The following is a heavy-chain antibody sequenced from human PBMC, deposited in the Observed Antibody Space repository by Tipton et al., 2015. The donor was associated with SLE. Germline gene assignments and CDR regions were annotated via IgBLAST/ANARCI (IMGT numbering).Heavy chain of an antibody. D-gene: IGHD3/OR15-3a*01. CDR3: ARLSGLGATSNSDY. CDR2: IYPDDSDT. J-gene: IGHJ4*02. V-gene: IGHV5-51*03. CDR1: GYNFTNYW. Sequence: VQLVQSGAEVKKPGESLKISCQDSGYNFTNYWIGWVRQMPGKGLEWMEIIYPDDSDTIYSPSFQGQVTISADKSISTAYLQWSSLKASDTAMYYCARLSGLGATSNSDYWGQGTLVTVSS.